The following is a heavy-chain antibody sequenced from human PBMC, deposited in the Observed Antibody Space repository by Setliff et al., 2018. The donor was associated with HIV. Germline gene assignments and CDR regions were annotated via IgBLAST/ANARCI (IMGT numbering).Heavy chain of an antibody. Sequence: SETLSLTCSVSSGSVSGYYWGWIRQPPGKKLEWIGYIYPNGSPDYPSGNIVYNPSFRSRVTLSLDTSKNQFSLKLTSVTAADAAVYYCTGDYNSGSYRFDYWGQGTPVTVSS. CDR3: TGDYNSGSYRFDY. CDR2: IYPNGSP. D-gene: IGHD3-10*01. V-gene: IGHV4-59*02. CDR1: SGSVSGYY. J-gene: IGHJ4*02.